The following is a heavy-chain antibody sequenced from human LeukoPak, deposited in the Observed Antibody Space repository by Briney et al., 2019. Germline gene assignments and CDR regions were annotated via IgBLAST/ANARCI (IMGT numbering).Heavy chain of an antibody. CDR2: ISSSGSTI. J-gene: IGHJ4*02. V-gene: IGHV3-48*03. D-gene: IGHD2-21*01. CDR3: ARVIPGGSDLDY. CDR1: GFTFSSYE. Sequence: GGSLRLSCAASGFTFSSYEMNWVRQAPGKGLEWVSYISSSGSTIYYADSVKGRFTISRDNAKNSLYLQMNSLRAEDTAVYYCARVIPGGSDLDYWGQGTLVTVSS.